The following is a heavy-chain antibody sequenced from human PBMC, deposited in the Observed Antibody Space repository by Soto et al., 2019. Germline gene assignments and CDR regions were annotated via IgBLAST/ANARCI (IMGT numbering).Heavy chain of an antibody. CDR2: INPNSGGT. CDR1: GYTFTGYY. D-gene: IGHD6-19*01. Sequence: ASVKVSCKACGYTFTGYYMRWVRQAPGQGLEWMGWINPNSGGTNYAQKFQGWVTMTRDTSISTAYMELSRLRSDDTAVYYCARAPGIAVAGTRGNLDPATYYFDYWGQGTLVTVSS. J-gene: IGHJ4*02. V-gene: IGHV1-2*04. CDR3: ARAPGIAVAGTRGNLDPATYYFDY.